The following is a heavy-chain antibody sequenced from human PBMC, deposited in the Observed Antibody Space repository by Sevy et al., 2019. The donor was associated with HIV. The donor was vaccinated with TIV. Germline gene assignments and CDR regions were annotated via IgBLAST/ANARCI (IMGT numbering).Heavy chain of an antibody. Sequence: GGSLRLSCAASGFTFSDYYMGWIRQAPGKGLECISYISSSGSTIYYADSVKGRFTISRDKAKNSLYLHMNSLRAEDTAVYFCARRGGYEFDYWGQGTLVTVSS. D-gene: IGHD3-16*01. CDR1: GFTFSDYY. CDR2: ISSSGSTI. V-gene: IGHV3-11*01. J-gene: IGHJ4*02. CDR3: ARRGGYEFDY.